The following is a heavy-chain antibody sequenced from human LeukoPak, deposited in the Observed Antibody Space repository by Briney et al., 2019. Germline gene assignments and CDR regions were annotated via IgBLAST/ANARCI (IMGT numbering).Heavy chain of an antibody. CDR1: GYTFTSYD. J-gene: IGHJ4*02. CDR2: MNPNSGNT. D-gene: IGHD6-13*01. V-gene: IGHV1-8*01. CDR3: ARSAAGAKGDYYFDY. Sequence: ASVKVSCKASGYTFTSYDINWVRQATGQGLEWMGWMNPNSGNTGYAQKFQGRVTMTRNTPISTAYMELSSLRSEDTAVYYCARSAAGAKGDYYFDYWGQGTLVTVSS.